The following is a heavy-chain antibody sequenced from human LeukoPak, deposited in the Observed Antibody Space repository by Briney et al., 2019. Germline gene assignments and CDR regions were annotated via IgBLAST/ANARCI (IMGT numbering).Heavy chain of an antibody. CDR1: GVSISSHY. V-gene: IGHV4-4*07. CDR3: ARKDGDY. CDR2: INTSGST. Sequence: SETPSLTCTVSGVSISSHYWSWIRQPAGKGLEWLGRINTSGSTNYNPSLKSRVTMSEDMSKNQFTLKLSSVTAADTAMYYCARKDGDYWGRGTLVTVSS. J-gene: IGHJ4*02.